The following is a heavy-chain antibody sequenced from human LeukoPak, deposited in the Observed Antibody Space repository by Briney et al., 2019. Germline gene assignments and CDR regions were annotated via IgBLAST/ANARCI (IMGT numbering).Heavy chain of an antibody. CDR1: GGSISSSSYY. CDR2: IYYSGST. CDR3: ARLARSSWYS. V-gene: IGHV4-39*01. J-gene: IGHJ5*02. Sequence: SETLSLTCTVSGGSISSSSYYWGWIRQPPGKGLEWIGSIYYSGSTYYNPSLKSRVTISVDTSKNQFSLKLSSVTAADTAVYYCARLARSSWYSWGQGTLVTVSS. D-gene: IGHD6-13*01.